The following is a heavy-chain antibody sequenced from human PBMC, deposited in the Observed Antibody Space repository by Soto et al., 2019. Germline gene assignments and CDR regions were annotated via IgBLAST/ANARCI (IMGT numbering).Heavy chain of an antibody. D-gene: IGHD1-26*01. Sequence: SQTLSLTCAISGDSVSSNSAAWNWIRQSPSRGLEWLGRTYYRSKWYNEYAVSVKSRITIKPDTSKNLFSLQLNSVIPEDTAVYYCAGMQDGALAYWGQGTLVTVSS. CDR3: AGMQDGALAY. J-gene: IGHJ4*02. CDR1: GDSVSSNSAA. V-gene: IGHV6-1*01. CDR2: TYYRSKWYN.